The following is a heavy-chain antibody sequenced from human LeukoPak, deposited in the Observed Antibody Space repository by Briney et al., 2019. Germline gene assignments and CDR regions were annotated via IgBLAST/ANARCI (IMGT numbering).Heavy chain of an antibody. D-gene: IGHD1-14*01. J-gene: IGHJ5*02. CDR3: ASDEEAAATNRAYNWFDP. CDR1: GGTFSSYA. V-gene: IGHV1-69*01. Sequence: SVKVSCKASGGTFSSYAISWVRQAPGQGLEWMGGIIPIFGTANYAQKFQGRVTITADESTSTAYMELSSLRSEDTAVYYCASDEEAAATNRAYNWFDPWGQGTLVTVSS. CDR2: IIPIFGTA.